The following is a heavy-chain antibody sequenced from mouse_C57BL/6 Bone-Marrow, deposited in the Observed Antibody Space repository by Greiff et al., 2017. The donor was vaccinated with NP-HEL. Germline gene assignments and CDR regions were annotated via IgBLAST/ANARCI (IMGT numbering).Heavy chain of an antibody. CDR3: ARWGYSNYRGDYAMDY. Sequence: VMLVESGAELARPGASVKLSCKASGYTFTSYGISWVKQRTGQGLEWIGEIYPRSGNTYYNEKVKGKAILTADKSSSTAYMELRSLTSEDSAVYFCARWGYSNYRGDYAMDYWGQGTSVTVSS. CDR1: GYTFTSYG. D-gene: IGHD2-5*01. CDR2: IYPRSGNT. J-gene: IGHJ4*01. V-gene: IGHV1-81*01.